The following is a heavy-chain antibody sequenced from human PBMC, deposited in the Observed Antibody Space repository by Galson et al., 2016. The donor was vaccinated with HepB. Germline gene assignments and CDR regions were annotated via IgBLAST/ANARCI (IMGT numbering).Heavy chain of an antibody. J-gene: IGHJ4*02. CDR2: YHSSGST. CDR3: ARDREHTHGRVFAY. V-gene: IGHV4-59*01. D-gene: IGHD2-8*01. Sequence: SETLSLTCSVSGGLISTYYWSWIRQSPGKGLEWIGYYHSSGSTDYNPSLRSRVTISVDTPKNQISLRLNSVSAADTAVYYCARDREHTHGRVFAYLGRGTVVIVSS. CDR1: GGLISTYY.